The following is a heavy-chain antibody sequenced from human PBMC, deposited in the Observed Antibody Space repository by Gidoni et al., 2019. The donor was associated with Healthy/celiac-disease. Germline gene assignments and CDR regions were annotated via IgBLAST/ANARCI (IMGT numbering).Heavy chain of an antibody. CDR1: EFPFSSYA. CDR3: AKRYGSGAPSAFDI. Sequence: EVQLLESGGGLVQPGGSMSLSCAASEFPFSSYAMSWVRQAPGKGLARVSAISGSGGSTYYADSVKGRFTISRDNAKNTLYLKRNSLRAEDTAVYYCAKRYGSGAPSAFDIWGQGTMVTVSS. CDR2: ISGSGGST. V-gene: IGHV3-23*01. D-gene: IGHD3-10*01. J-gene: IGHJ3*02.